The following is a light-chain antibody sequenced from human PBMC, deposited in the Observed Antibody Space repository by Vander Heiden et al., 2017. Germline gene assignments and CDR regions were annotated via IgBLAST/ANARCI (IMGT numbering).Light chain of an antibody. Sequence: QSVLTQPPSVSGAPRQRVTISCTGSSSNIGAGYDVHWYHHPPGTAPKPLIYCISIRPSGVPDRFSGSKSGTTASLAITGLHAEDEADDYCQSSGVVSVGTKLTVL. J-gene: IGLJ2*01. CDR1: SSNIGAGYD. CDR2: CIS. V-gene: IGLV1-40*01. CDR3: QSSGV.